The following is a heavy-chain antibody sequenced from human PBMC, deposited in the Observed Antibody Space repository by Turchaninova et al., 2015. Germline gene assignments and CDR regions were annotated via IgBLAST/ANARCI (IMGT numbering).Heavy chain of an antibody. CDR2: VYYTGST. D-gene: IGHD3-10*01. V-gene: IGHV4-38-2*01. J-gene: IGHJ4*02. CDR3: ARQSYASGSYYAPSDY. CDR1: GYSISSRYH. Sequence: QVQLQESGPGLVKPSETLSPTCAVSGYSISSRYHWDWIRPPPGKGLEWIGSVYYTGSTYYNPSLKSRVTISVDTSKNQFSLSLSSVTAADTAVYFCARQSYASGSYYAPSDYWGQGILVTVSS.